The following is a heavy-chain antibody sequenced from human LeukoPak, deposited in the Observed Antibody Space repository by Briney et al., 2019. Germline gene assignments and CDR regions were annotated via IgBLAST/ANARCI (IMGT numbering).Heavy chain of an antibody. Sequence: GGSLRLSCAASGFTFSSYSMNWVRQAPGKGLEWVSSISSSSSYIYYADSVKGRFTISRDNAKNSLYLQMNSLRAEGTAVYYCASDTAYYYDSSGYFDQWGQGTLVTVSS. V-gene: IGHV3-21*01. D-gene: IGHD3-22*01. CDR2: ISSSSSYI. J-gene: IGHJ4*02. CDR1: GFTFSSYS. CDR3: ASDTAYYYDSSGYFDQ.